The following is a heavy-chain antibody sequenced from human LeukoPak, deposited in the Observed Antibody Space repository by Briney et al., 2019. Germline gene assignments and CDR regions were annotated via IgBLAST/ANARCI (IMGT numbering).Heavy chain of an antibody. CDR1: GFTFSSYS. Sequence: PGGSLRLSCAASGFTFSSYSMNWVRQAPGKGLEWVSSISSSSSYIYYADSVKGRFTISRDNAKNSLYLQMNSLRAEDTAVYYCARDLYNWNSGNWFDPWGQGTLVTVSS. CDR3: ARDLYNWNSGNWFDP. D-gene: IGHD1-7*01. V-gene: IGHV3-21*01. J-gene: IGHJ5*02. CDR2: ISSSSSYI.